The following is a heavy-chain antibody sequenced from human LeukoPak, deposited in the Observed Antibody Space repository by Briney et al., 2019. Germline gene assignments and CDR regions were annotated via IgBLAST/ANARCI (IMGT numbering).Heavy chain of an antibody. CDR2: IYFSGST. CDR1: GGSISSSSYY. J-gene: IGHJ6*03. V-gene: IGHV4-39*01. Sequence: ETLSLTCTVSGGSISSSSYYWGWIRQPPGKGLEWIGSIYFSGSTYYNPSLKSRVTISVDTSKNQFSLKLSSVTAADTAVYYCARNTWYYYYMTSGAKGPRSPSP. CDR3: ARNTWYYYYMTS.